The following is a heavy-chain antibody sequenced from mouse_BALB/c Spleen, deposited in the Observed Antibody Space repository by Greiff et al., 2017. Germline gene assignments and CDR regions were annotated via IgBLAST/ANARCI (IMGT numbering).Heavy chain of an antibody. CDR3: ARDVREGFAY. CDR1: GFSLTSYG. CDR2: IWAGGST. J-gene: IGHJ3*01. Sequence: VQGVESGPGLVAPSQSLSITCTVSGFSLTSYGVHWVRQPPGKGLEWLGVIWAGGSTNYNSALMSRLSISKDNSKSQVFLKMNSLQTDDTAMYYCARDVREGFAYWGQGTLVTVSA. V-gene: IGHV2-9*02.